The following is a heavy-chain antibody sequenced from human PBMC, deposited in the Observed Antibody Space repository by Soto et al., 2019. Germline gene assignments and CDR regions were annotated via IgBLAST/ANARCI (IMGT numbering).Heavy chain of an antibody. Sequence: EVQLVESGGGLVQPGGSLRLSCTVSGFTFSDYEFNWVRQAPGKGLEWGSYTSTSDSTMYYADSVKGRFTISRDNAKNSLYLQMTSLRAEDTAVDYCARQNGSGWEGLFDYWGQGTLVTVSS. J-gene: IGHJ4*02. D-gene: IGHD6-19*01. V-gene: IGHV3-48*03. CDR1: GFTFSDYE. CDR3: ARQNGSGWEGLFDY. CDR2: TSTSDSTM.